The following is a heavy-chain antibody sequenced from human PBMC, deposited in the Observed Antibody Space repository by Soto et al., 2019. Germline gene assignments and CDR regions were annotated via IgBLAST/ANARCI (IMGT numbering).Heavy chain of an antibody. J-gene: IGHJ6*02. CDR2: IRSKPYDGTT. CDR3: AKDLFSMVRGASYYSYGMDV. CDR1: GFTFGDYA. D-gene: IGHD3-10*01. Sequence: KSVGSLRLSCTASGFTFGDYAMSWFRQAPGKGLEWVGFIRSKPYDGTTEYAASAKGRFTISRDDSKSIAYLQMNSLKTEDTAVYYCAKDLFSMVRGASYYSYGMDVWGQGTTVTV. V-gene: IGHV3-49*05.